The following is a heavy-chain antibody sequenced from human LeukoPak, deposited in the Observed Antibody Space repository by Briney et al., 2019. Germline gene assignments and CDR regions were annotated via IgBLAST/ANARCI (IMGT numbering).Heavy chain of an antibody. CDR1: GGSISSGSYY. V-gene: IGHV4-61*02. CDR2: IYTSGST. Sequence: SETLSLTCTVSGGSISSGSYYWSWIRQPAGKGLEWIGRIYTSGSTNYNPSLKSRVTISVDTSKNQFSLKLSSVTAADTAVYYCAREGITMVRGGNWFDPWGQGTLVTVSS. J-gene: IGHJ5*02. CDR3: AREGITMVRGGNWFDP. D-gene: IGHD3-10*01.